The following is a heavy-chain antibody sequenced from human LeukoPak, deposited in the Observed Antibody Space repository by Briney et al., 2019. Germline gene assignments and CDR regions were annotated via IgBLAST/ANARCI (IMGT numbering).Heavy chain of an antibody. CDR2: ISSSGSTI. CDR3: AREKTRSGYDWLDY. D-gene: IGHD5-12*01. J-gene: IGHJ4*02. CDR1: GFTFSDYY. Sequence: GGSLRLSCAASGFTFSDYYMSWIRQAPGEGLEWVSYISSSGSTIYYADSVKGRFTISRDNAKNSLYLQMNSLRAEDTAVYYCAREKTRSGYDWLDYWGQGTLVTVSS. V-gene: IGHV3-11*01.